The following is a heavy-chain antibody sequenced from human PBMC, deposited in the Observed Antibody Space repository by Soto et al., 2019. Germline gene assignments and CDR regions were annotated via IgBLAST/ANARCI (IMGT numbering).Heavy chain of an antibody. J-gene: IGHJ6*03. D-gene: IGHD2-15*01. CDR1: GGSISSGGYY. CDR3: ARVRRCSGGSCYVYYYYYMDV. V-gene: IGHV4-31*03. CDR2: IYYRGST. Sequence: QVQLQESGPGLVKPSQTLSLTCTVSGGSISSGGYYWSWIRQHPGKGLEWIGYIYYRGSTYYNPSLKSRLTLSVATSKNQFSLKLSSVTAADTAVYYCARVRRCSGGSCYVYYYYYMDVWGKGTTVTVSS.